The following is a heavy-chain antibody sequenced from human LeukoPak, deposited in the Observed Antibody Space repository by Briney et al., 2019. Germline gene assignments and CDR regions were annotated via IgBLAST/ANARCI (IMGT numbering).Heavy chain of an antibody. V-gene: IGHV3-20*04. Sequence: TGGSLRLSCAASGVTIADHGMSWVRQVPGKGLEWVSGTNWDGEATGYADSVKGRFTISRDNAKKSLYLEMNSLRDDDTALYYCARDLSSSWYSLAYWGQGTLVTVSS. CDR2: TNWDGEAT. J-gene: IGHJ4*02. CDR1: GVTIADHG. CDR3: ARDLSSSWYSLAY. D-gene: IGHD6-13*01.